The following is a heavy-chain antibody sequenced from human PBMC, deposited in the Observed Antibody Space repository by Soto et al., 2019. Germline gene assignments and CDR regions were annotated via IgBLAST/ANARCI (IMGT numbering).Heavy chain of an antibody. J-gene: IGHJ6*04. V-gene: IGHV1-18*01. D-gene: IGHD3-9*01. CDR3: AKTISPYDILTGSNFYYGMEV. CDR2: ISAYNGNT. CDR1: GYTFTSYG. Sequence: ASVKVSCKASGYTFTSYGISWVRQAPGQGLEWMGWISAYNGNTNYAQKLQGRVTMTTDTSTSTAYMELRSLRSDDTAVYYCAKTISPYDILTGSNFYYGMEVGGKGTRVTVP.